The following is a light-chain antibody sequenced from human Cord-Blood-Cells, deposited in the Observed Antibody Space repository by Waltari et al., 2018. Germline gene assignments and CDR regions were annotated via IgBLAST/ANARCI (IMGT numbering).Light chain of an antibody. CDR3: QQSYSTPLT. CDR1: QSIRSY. Sequence: DIQMTQSPSSLSASVGDRVTITCRASQSIRSYLNWYQQKPGKAPKLLIYAASSLQSGVPSRFSGSGSGTDFTLTNSSLQPEDFATYYCQQSYSTPLTFGGGTKVEIK. CDR2: AAS. V-gene: IGKV1-39*01. J-gene: IGKJ4*01.